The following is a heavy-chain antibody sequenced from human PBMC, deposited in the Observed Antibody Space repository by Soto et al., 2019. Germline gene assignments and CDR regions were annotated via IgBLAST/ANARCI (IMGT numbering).Heavy chain of an antibody. J-gene: IGHJ5*02. CDR1: GGSISSGDYY. D-gene: IGHD3-10*01. Sequence: SETLSLTCTVSGGSISSGDYYWSWIRQPPGKGLEWIGYIYYSGSTYYNPSLKSRVTISVDTSKNQFSLKLSSVTAADTAVYYCARDVLWFGELYWFDPWGQGTLVTVSS. CDR3: ARDVLWFGELYWFDP. V-gene: IGHV4-30-4*01. CDR2: IYYSGST.